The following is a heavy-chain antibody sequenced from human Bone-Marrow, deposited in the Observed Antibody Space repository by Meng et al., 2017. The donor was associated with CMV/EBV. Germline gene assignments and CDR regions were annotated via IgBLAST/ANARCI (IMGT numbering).Heavy chain of an antibody. CDR3: ASFSYDRDLDV. J-gene: IGHJ6*02. CDR1: GGSISSYY. Sequence: SETLSLTGTVSGGSISSYYWSWIRQPAGKGLEWIGRIYTSGSTNYNPSLKSRVIISVDTSKNQFSLKLRSVTAADTAVYYCASFSYDRDLDVWGQGTTVTVSS. CDR2: IYTSGST. V-gene: IGHV4-4*07. D-gene: IGHD5-12*01.